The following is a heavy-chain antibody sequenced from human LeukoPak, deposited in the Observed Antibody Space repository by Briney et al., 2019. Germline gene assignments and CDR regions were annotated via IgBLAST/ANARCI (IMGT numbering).Heavy chain of an antibody. CDR1: GYTFTSYD. V-gene: IGHV1-8*01. Sequence: ASVKVSCKASGYTFTSYDINWVRQATGQGLEWMGWMNPNSGNTGYAQKFQGRVTMTRNTSISTAYMELSSLRSEDTAVYYCARGFIWFGETNFDYWGQGTLVTVSS. J-gene: IGHJ4*02. CDR2: MNPNSGNT. D-gene: IGHD3-10*01. CDR3: ARGFIWFGETNFDY.